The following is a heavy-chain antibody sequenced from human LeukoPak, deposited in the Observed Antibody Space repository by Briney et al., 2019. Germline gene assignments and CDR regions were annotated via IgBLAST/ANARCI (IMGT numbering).Heavy chain of an antibody. J-gene: IGHJ4*02. D-gene: IGHD6-19*01. CDR1: GFTFSRYA. CDR2: ISGSGWST. CDR3: AGSVAGTFGFYCDY. V-gene: IGHV3-23*01. Sequence: GGSLRLSCTASGFTFSRYAMSWVRQAPGKGLDWVSAISGSGWSTYNADSVKGLFTISRDNSKNTLYLQMNSLRAEDTAVYYCAGSVAGTFGFYCDYWGQGPLVTVSS.